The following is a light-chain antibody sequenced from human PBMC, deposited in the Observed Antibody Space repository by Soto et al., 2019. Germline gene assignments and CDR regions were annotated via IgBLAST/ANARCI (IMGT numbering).Light chain of an antibody. CDR1: SSDIGDYKY. V-gene: IGLV2-14*03. Sequence: QSALTQPASVSGSPGQSITISCTGTSSDIGDYKYVSWYQQHPGNPPKLIIYDVSDRPSGASNRSSGSKSGNTASLTIAGLQAEDEANYYCSSYTFTSAYRVFGGGTKLTVL. CDR2: DVS. J-gene: IGLJ3*02. CDR3: SSYTFTSAYRV.